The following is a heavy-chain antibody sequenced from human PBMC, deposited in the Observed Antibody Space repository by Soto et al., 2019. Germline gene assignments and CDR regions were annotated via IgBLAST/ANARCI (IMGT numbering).Heavy chain of an antibody. CDR3: AHRQRTVVVGAPFDL. V-gene: IGHV2-5*02. D-gene: IGHD2-15*01. CDR2: IYWDDDK. J-gene: IGHJ4*02. CDR1: GFSLTSSGVG. Sequence: SGPTLVNPTQTLTLTCTFSGFSLTSSGVGVGWIRQPPGKALEWLALIYWDDDKRFSPSLKSRLAITRDTSKNQVVMTMTDMDPVDTAIYYCAHRQRTVVVGAPFDLWGQGSQVTVSS.